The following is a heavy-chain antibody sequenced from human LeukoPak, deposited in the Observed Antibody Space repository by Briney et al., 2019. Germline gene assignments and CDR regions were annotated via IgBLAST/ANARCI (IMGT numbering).Heavy chain of an antibody. CDR3: ARDECGGDCLYYGMDV. Sequence: ASVKVSCKASGYSLTDYYIHWVRQAPGQGLQWMGWINPNSGGTNYAQKFQGWVTMTRDTSISTAYMELSRLRSDDTAVYYCARDECGGDCLYYGMDVWGQGTTVTVSS. CDR1: GYSLTDYY. CDR2: INPNSGGT. J-gene: IGHJ6*02. D-gene: IGHD2-21*02. V-gene: IGHV1-2*04.